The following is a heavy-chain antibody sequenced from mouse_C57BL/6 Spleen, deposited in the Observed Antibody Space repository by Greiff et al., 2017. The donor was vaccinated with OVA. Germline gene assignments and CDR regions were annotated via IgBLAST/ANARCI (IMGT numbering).Heavy chain of an antibody. V-gene: IGHV1-54*01. D-gene: IGHD4-1*01. CDR1: GYAFTNYL. CDR2: INPGSGGA. J-gene: IGHJ4*01. Sequence: QVQLKQSGAELVRPGTSVKVSCKASGYAFTNYLIEWVKQRPGQGLEWIGVINPGSGGANYNEKFKGKATLTADKSSSTAYMQLSSLTSEDSAVYFCARQDWDGAMDYWGQGTSVTVSS. CDR3: ARQDWDGAMDY.